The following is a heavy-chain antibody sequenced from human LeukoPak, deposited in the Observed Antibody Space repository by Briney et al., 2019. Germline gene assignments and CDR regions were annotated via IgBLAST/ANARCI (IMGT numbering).Heavy chain of an antibody. Sequence: PSETLSLTCTVSGGSISSYYWSWVRQAPGKGLEWVSVIYSGGSTYYADSVKGRFTISRDNSKNTLYLQMNSLRAEDTAVYYCARGYSYYDILTGYYPEYYFDYWGQGTLVTVSS. D-gene: IGHD3-9*01. J-gene: IGHJ4*02. V-gene: IGHV3-53*01. CDR2: IYSGGST. CDR3: ARGYSYYDILTGYYPEYYFDY. CDR1: GGSISSYY.